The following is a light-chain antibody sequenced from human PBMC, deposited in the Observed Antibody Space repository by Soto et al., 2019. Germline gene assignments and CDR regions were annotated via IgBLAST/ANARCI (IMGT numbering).Light chain of an antibody. V-gene: IGKV1-39*01. CDR1: QGISSY. J-gene: IGKJ5*01. CDR3: QQSYSTPIT. CDR2: AAS. Sequence: IQLTQPPSSLSASVGDRVTITCRASQGISSYLAWYQQKPGKAPKLLIYAASTLESGVPSRFSGSGSGTDFTLTINSLHPEDFATYYCQQSYSTPITFGQGTRLEIK.